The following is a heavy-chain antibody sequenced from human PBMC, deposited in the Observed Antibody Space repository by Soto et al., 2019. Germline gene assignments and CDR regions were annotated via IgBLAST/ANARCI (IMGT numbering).Heavy chain of an antibody. CDR3: ARDSYSSGWCYFDY. Sequence: GGSLRLSCAASGFTFSNYWMRWVRQAPGKGLVWVSGISSDGSSTSYADSVKGRFTISRDNAKNTLYLQMNSLRAEDTAVYYCARDSYSSGWCYFDYWGQGTLVTVSS. J-gene: IGHJ4*02. D-gene: IGHD6-19*01. CDR1: GFTFSNYW. V-gene: IGHV3-74*01. CDR2: ISSDGSST.